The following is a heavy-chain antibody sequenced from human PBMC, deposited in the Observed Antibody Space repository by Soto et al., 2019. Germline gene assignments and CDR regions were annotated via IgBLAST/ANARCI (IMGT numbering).Heavy chain of an antibody. Sequence: ASDTLSLTCTVSGGSISSYYWSWIRQPPGKGLEWIGYIYYSGSTNYNPSLKSRVTISVDTSKNQFSLKLSSVTAADTAVYYCARGRSGRGTDFWSGYSYSFDYWGQGTLVTVSS. J-gene: IGHJ4*02. CDR2: IYYSGST. CDR1: GGSISSYY. CDR3: ARGRSGRGTDFWSGYSYSFDY. D-gene: IGHD3-3*01. V-gene: IGHV4-59*07.